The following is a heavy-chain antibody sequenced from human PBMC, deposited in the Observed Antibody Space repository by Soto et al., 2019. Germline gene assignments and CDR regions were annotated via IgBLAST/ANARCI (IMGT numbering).Heavy chain of an antibody. CDR1: GGSISSYY. Sequence: SETLSLTCTVSGGSISSYYWSWIRQPPGKGLEWIGYIYYSGSTNYNPSLKSRVTISVDTSKNQFSLKLGSVTAADTAVYYCARAEVEFWFGELLLNWFDPWGQGTLVTVSS. J-gene: IGHJ5*02. V-gene: IGHV4-59*01. CDR3: ARAEVEFWFGELLLNWFDP. D-gene: IGHD3-10*01. CDR2: IYYSGST.